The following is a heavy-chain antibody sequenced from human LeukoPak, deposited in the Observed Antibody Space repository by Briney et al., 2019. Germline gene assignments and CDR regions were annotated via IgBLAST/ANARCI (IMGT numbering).Heavy chain of an antibody. CDR3: ASAVREPYYFDY. V-gene: IGHV4-61*02. CDR2: ISSSGST. CDR1: GDSISSGDYY. Sequence: SQTLSLTCTVSGDSISSGDYYWSWIRQPAGKGLEWIGRISSSGSTNYNPSLKSRVTISVDTSKNQFSLKLSSVTAADTAVYYCASAVREPYYFDYWGQGTLVTVSS. J-gene: IGHJ4*02. D-gene: IGHD3-10*01.